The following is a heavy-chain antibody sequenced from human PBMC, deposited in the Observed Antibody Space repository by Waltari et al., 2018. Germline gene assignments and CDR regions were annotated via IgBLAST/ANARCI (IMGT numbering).Heavy chain of an antibody. J-gene: IGHJ4*02. V-gene: IGHV4-4*02. D-gene: IGHD2-15*01. CDR2: VRGDGKI. Sequence: QLQLQESGPGLVKPSGTLSLTCDVSGDSMSSTDCWSWVRQSPQRGLEWLGQVRGDGKINYTPSFASRVIISLDTSKNQFSLKVNFATAADTAMYYCARDRGRGLYLDTWGPGTLVTVSP. CDR1: GDSMSSTDC. CDR3: ARDRGRGLYLDT.